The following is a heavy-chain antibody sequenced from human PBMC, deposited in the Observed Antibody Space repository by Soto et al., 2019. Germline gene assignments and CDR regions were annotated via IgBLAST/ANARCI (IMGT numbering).Heavy chain of an antibody. D-gene: IGHD2-15*01. V-gene: IGHV4-59*01. Sequence: SETLSLTCTVSGGSISSYYWSWIRQPPGKGLEWIGYIYYSGSTNYNPSLKSRVTISVETSKNQFSLKLSSVTAADTAVYYCARVDGYCSGGSCYFGFDPWGQGTLVTVSS. CDR2: IYYSGST. J-gene: IGHJ5*02. CDR3: ARVDGYCSGGSCYFGFDP. CDR1: GGSISSYY.